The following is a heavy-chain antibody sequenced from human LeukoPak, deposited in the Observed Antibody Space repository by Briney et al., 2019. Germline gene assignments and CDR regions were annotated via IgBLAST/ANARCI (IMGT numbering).Heavy chain of an antibody. CDR3: ARISGVYYYYYMDV. D-gene: IGHD3-10*01. CDR2: IYPGDSDT. J-gene: IGHJ6*03. V-gene: IGHV5-51*01. CDR1: GYSFTSYW. Sequence: GESLKISCKGSGYSFTSYWIGWVRQITGKGLEWMGIIYPGDSDTTYSPSSQGQVTISADKSISTAYLQWSSLKASDTAMYYCARISGVYYYYYMDVWGKGTTVTVSS.